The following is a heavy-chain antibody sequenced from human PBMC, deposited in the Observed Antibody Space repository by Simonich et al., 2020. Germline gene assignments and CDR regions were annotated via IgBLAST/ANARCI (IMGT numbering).Heavy chain of an antibody. CDR3: ARWIAVAGTGAYGMDV. V-gene: IGHV3-21*01. J-gene: IGHJ6*02. Sequence: EVQLVESGGGLVKPWGSLRLSCAASGFTFSSYSMNWVRQAPGKGVEWVSSISSSSSYIYYADSVKGRFTIYRDNAKNSLYLQRNNLRAEDTAVYYCARWIAVAGTGAYGMDVWGQGTTVTVSS. D-gene: IGHD6-19*01. CDR1: GFTFSSYS. CDR2: ISSSSSYI.